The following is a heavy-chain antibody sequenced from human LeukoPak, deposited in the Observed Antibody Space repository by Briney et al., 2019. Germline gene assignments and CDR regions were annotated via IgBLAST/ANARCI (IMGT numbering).Heavy chain of an antibody. CDR1: GGSISSYY. CDR2: IYYSGST. V-gene: IGHV4-39*07. D-gene: IGHD1-26*01. CDR3: ARDRSGSYYGIGFDP. Sequence: SETLSLTCTVFGGSISSYYWGWIRQPPGKGLEWIGSIYYSGSTYYNPSLKSRVTISVDTSKNQFSLKLSSVTAADTAVYYCARDRSGSYYGIGFDPWGQGTLVTVSS. J-gene: IGHJ5*02.